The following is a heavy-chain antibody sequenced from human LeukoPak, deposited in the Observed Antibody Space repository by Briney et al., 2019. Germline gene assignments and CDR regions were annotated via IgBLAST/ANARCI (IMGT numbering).Heavy chain of an antibody. CDR3: ARGLGSGWYGGDY. V-gene: IGHV4-34*01. Sequence: PSETLSLTCAVYGGSFSGYYWSWIRQPPGKGLGWIGEINHSGSTNYNPSLKSRVTISVDTSKNQFSLKLSSVTAADTAVYYCARGLGSGWYGGDYWGQGTLVTVSS. CDR1: GGSFSGYY. CDR2: INHSGST. J-gene: IGHJ4*02. D-gene: IGHD6-19*01.